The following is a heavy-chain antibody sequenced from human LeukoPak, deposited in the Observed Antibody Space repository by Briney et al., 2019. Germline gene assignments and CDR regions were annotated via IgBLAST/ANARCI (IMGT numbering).Heavy chain of an antibody. CDR3: ARVGGTTRGNRWFDP. J-gene: IGHJ5*02. CDR1: GYTFTSYG. CDR2: ISAYNANT. Sequence: GASVKVSCKASGYTFTSYGLSWVRRAPGQGLEWMGWISAYNANTNYAQKLQGRVSMTTDTSTSTAYMELRSLRSDDTAVYYCARVGGTTRGNRWFDPWGQGTLVTVSS. V-gene: IGHV1-18*01. D-gene: IGHD1-26*01.